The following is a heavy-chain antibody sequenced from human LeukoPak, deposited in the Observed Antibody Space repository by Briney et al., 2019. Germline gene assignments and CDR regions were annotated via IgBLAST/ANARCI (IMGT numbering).Heavy chain of an antibody. CDR1: GGSISSSSYY. J-gene: IGHJ3*02. Sequence: PSETLSLTCTVSGGSISSSSYYWGWIRQPPGKGLEWIGSIYYSGSTYYNPSPKSRATISVDTSKNQFSLKLSSVTAADTAVYYCARIVDDSSGYYYVLGYAFDIWGQGTMVTVSS. CDR3: ARIVDDSSGYYYVLGYAFDI. CDR2: IYYSGST. V-gene: IGHV4-39*07. D-gene: IGHD3-22*01.